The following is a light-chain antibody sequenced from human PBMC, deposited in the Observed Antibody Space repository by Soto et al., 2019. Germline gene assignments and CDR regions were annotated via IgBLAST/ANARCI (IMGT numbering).Light chain of an antibody. CDR2: GAS. CDR1: QSVSSS. CDR3: QQYANWPLT. Sequence: EIVMTQSPATLSVSPGERATLSCRASQSVSSSLAWYQQKPGQAPRLLIYGASNRATGIPARFSGGGSGTEFTLTISSLQSEDFAVYYCQQYANWPLTFGQGTKLEIK. V-gene: IGKV3-15*01. J-gene: IGKJ1*01.